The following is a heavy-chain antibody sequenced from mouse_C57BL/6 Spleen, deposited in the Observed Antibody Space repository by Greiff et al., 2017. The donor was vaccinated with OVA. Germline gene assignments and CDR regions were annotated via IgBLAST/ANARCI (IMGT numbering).Heavy chain of an antibody. V-gene: IGHV1-50*01. J-gene: IGHJ2*01. CDR3: ARGGWSY. CDR1: GYTFTSYW. D-gene: IGHD2-3*01. CDR2: IDPSDSYT. Sequence: QVHVKQPGAELVKPGASVKLSCKASGYTFTSYWMQWVKQRPGQGLEWIGEIDPSDSYTNYNQKFKGKATLTVDTSSSTAYMQLSSLTSEDSAVYYCARGGWSYWGQGTTLTVSS.